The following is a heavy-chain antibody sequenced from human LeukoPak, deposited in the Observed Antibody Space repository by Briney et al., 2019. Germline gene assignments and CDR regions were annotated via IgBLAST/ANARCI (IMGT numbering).Heavy chain of an antibody. J-gene: IGHJ4*02. V-gene: IGHV4-59*01. Sequence: SETLSLTCTVSGGSISSYYWSWIRQPPGKGLEWIGYIYYSGSTNYNPSLKSRVTISVDTSKNQFSLKLSSVTAADTAVYYCARATSGSYTGYFDYWGQGTLVTVSS. CDR3: ARATSGSYTGYFDY. CDR1: GGSISSYY. CDR2: IYYSGST. D-gene: IGHD1-26*01.